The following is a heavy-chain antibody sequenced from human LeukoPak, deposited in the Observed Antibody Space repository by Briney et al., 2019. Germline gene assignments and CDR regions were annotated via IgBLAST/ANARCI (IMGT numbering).Heavy chain of an antibody. CDR1: GGSISSSNW. V-gene: IGHV4-4*02. CDR3: ARHEEGPTSLDFDY. Sequence: SGTLSLTCAVSGGSISSSNWWSWVRQPPGKGLEWIGEIYHSGSTNYNPSLKSRVTISVDKSKNQFSLKLSSVTAADTAVYYCARHEEGPTSLDFDYWGQGTLVTVSS. CDR2: IYHSGST. J-gene: IGHJ4*02.